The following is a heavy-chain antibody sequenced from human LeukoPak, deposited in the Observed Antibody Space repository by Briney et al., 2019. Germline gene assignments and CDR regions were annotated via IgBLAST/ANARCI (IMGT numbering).Heavy chain of an antibody. D-gene: IGHD3-9*01. CDR1: GFTFSSYE. CDR3: ARDGVTILYYYYGMDV. V-gene: IGHV3-48*03. CDR2: ISSSGSTI. J-gene: IGHJ6*02. Sequence: GGSLRLSCAASGFTFSSYEMNWVRQAPGKGLEWVSYISSSGSTIYYADSVKGRFTISRDNAKNSLYLQMNSLRAEDTAVYYCARDGVTILYYYYGMDVWGQGTTVTVSS.